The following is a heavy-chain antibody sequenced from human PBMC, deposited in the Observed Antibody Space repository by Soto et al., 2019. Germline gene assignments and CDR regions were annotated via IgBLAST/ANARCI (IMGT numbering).Heavy chain of an antibody. D-gene: IGHD3-10*01. CDR1: GGSVSSGSYY. J-gene: IGHJ6*02. CDR2: IYYSGST. Sequence: SETLSLTCPVSGGSVSSGSYYWSWIRQPPGKGLEWIGYIYYSGSTNYNPSLKSRVTISVDTSKNQFSLKLSSVTAADTAVYYCARDGNYYYGSGSYYSGSYYGMDVWGQGTTVTVSS. V-gene: IGHV4-61*01. CDR3: ARDGNYYYGSGSYYSGSYYGMDV.